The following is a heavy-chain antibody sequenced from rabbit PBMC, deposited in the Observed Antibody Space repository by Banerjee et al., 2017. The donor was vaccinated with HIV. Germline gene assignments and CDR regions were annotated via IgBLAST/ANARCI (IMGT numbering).Heavy chain of an antibody. CDR1: GFSFSSSYY. Sequence: QEQLVESGGDLVKPGASLTLTCTASGFSFSSSYYMCWVRQAPGKGLEWIACIYAGSSGRTYYASWAKGRFTISKTSSTTVTLQMTSLTAADTATYFCARDRYRYDAYGLDLWGPGTLVTVS. CDR3: ARDRYRYDAYGLDL. CDR2: IYAGSSGRT. D-gene: IGHD2-1*01. V-gene: IGHV1S45*01. J-gene: IGHJ4*01.